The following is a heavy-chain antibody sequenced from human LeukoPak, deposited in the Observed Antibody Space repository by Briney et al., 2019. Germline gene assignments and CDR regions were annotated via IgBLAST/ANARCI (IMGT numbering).Heavy chain of an antibody. CDR3: ARSQYITMIVARLYQFDD. V-gene: IGHV1-46*01. D-gene: IGHD3-22*01. Sequence: ASVKVSCKASGYTFTSHHMHWVRQAPGQGLDWMGIINPSAGITTYAQKFQGRVAMTKDTSTSTVYMELSSLRSEDTAVYYCARSQYITMIVARLYQFDDWGQGTLVTVSS. J-gene: IGHJ4*02. CDR2: INPSAGIT. CDR1: GYTFTSHH.